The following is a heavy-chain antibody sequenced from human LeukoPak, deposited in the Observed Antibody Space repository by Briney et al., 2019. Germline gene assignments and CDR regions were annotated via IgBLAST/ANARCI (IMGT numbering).Heavy chain of an antibody. CDR1: GFTFSSYA. J-gene: IGHJ4*02. D-gene: IGHD3-9*01. Sequence: HPGGSLRLSCAASGFTFSSYAMSWVRQAPGKGLEWVSAISGSGGSTYYADSVKGRFTISRDDSKNTLYLQMNSLRAEDTAVYYCAKVLLWEGLYYDILTGYPYYFDYWGQGTLVTVSS. CDR2: ISGSGGST. V-gene: IGHV3-23*01. CDR3: AKVLLWEGLYYDILTGYPYYFDY.